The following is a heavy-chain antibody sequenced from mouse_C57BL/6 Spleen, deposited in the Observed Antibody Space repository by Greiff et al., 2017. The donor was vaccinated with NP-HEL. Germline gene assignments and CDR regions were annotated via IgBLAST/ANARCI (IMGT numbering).Heavy chain of an antibody. Sequence: VQLQQPGAELVKPGASVKLSCKASGYTFTSYWMQWVKQRPGQGLEWIGEIDPSDSYTNYNQKFKGKATLTVDTSSSTAYMQLSSLTSEDSAVYYCARNDYYGSSHFDYWGQGTTLTVSS. CDR2: IDPSDSYT. CDR3: ARNDYYGSSHFDY. V-gene: IGHV1-50*01. CDR1: GYTFTSYW. J-gene: IGHJ2*01. D-gene: IGHD1-1*01.